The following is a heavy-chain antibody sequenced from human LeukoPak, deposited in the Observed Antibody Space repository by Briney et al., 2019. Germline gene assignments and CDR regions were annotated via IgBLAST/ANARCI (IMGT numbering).Heavy chain of an antibody. D-gene: IGHD3-22*01. V-gene: IGHV4-34*01. CDR3: ARGRQDVTMIVVVMTAVSYYLDV. CDR2: MNPSGST. J-gene: IGHJ6*03. Sequence: SETLSLTCAVYGGSFSGYYWTWIRQTPEKGLEWIGEMNPSGSTNYNPSFKRRVTISVDTSKNQFSLELSSVTAADTAVYYCARGRQDVTMIVVVMTAVSYYLDVWGKGTTVTVS. CDR1: GGSFSGYY.